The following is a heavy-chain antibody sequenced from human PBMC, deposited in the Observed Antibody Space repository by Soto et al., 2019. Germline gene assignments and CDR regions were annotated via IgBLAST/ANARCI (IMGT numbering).Heavy chain of an antibody. J-gene: IGHJ4*02. CDR3: ARSYSSSWYYFDY. D-gene: IGHD6-13*01. CDR2: IYYSGST. CDR1: GGSISSSSYY. Sequence: ASETLSLTCTVSGGSISSSSYYWGWIRQPPGKGLEWIGSIYYSGSTYYNPSLKSRVTISVDTSKNQFSLKLSSVTAADTAVYYCARSYSSSWYYFDYWGQGTLVTVSS. V-gene: IGHV4-39*01.